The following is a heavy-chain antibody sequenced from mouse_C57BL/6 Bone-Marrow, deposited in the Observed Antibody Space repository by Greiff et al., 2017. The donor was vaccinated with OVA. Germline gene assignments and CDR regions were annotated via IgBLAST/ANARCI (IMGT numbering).Heavy chain of an antibody. J-gene: IGHJ4*01. CDR1: GFTFSDYG. CDR3: APYAMDY. Sequence: EVKLMESGGGLVKPGGSLKLSCAASGFTFSDYGMHWVRQAPEKGLEWVAYISSGSSTIYYADTVKGRFTISRDNAKNTLFLQMTSLRYEDTAMYYCAPYAMDYWGQGTSVTVSS. CDR2: ISSGSSTI. V-gene: IGHV5-17*01.